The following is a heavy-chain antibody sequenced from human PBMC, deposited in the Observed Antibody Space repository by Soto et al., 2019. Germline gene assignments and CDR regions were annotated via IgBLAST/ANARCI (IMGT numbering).Heavy chain of an antibody. CDR2: AHQSGRT. Sequence: SETLSLTCTVSGGSMISSNWWNWVRQSPGKGLEWIGEAHQSGRTNYNPSLKSRVTISVDKSKNHFSLNLSSLTAADTAVYYCARSGYSYGPNPLLYWGQGTLVTVSS. J-gene: IGHJ4*02. D-gene: IGHD5-18*01. CDR3: ARSGYSYGPNPLLY. V-gene: IGHV4-4*02. CDR1: GGSMISSNW.